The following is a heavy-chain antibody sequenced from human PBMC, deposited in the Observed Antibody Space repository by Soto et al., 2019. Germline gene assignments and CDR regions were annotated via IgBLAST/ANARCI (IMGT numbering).Heavy chain of an antibody. CDR2: ISVYNGNT. J-gene: IGHJ6*02. D-gene: IGHD3-10*01. CDR1: GYTFGNYC. Sequence: ASVKGSCKASGYTFGNYCISWVRQAPGQGLEWMGWISVYNGNTNYAQKLQGRVTMTTDTSTSTAYMELRSLRSEDTAVYYCARTYYYGSGSYSYYYYCDMDVWGQGTTVTVCS. V-gene: IGHV1-18*01. CDR3: ARTYYYGSGSYSYYYYCDMDV.